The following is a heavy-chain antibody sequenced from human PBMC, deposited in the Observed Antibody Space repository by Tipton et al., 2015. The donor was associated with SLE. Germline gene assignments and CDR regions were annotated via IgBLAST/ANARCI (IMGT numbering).Heavy chain of an antibody. D-gene: IGHD3-22*01. V-gene: IGHV1-18*01. CDR3: ARVWYYYDSSGNDAFDI. CDR2: ISANNGDT. J-gene: IGHJ3*02. Sequence: QSGAEVKTPGSSVKVSCKTSGGTFSNYGISWVRQAPGQGLEWMGWISANNGDTKYAQRFQGRVTMTTDTSTSTAYMELRSLRSDDTAVYYCARVWYYYDSSGNDAFDIWGQGTMVTVSS. CDR1: GGTFSNYG.